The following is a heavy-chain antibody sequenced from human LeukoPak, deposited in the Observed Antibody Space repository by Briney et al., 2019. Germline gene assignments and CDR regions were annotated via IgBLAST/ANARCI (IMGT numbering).Heavy chain of an antibody. V-gene: IGHV4-34*01. CDR2: INHSGST. J-gene: IGHJ5*02. CDR1: GGSFSTYY. Sequence: NASETLSLTCAVSGGSFSTYYWSLIRQPPGKGLEWIGEINHSGSTKYNPSLKSRVTISIDTSKNQFSLKLNSVTAADTALYYCARGSRVAVSGSRPFDPWGQGTLVTVSS. CDR3: ARGSRVAVSGSRPFDP. D-gene: IGHD6-13*01.